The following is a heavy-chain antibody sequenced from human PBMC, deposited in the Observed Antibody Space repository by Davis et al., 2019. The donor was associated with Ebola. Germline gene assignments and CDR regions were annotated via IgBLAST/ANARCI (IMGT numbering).Heavy chain of an antibody. Sequence: GESLEISFNGSGYSFTSYWIGWVRQLPGKGLEWMEIIYPGDSDTRYSPSFLGQVTISADKSISTAYLQWSSLKASDTAMYYCARRSGSRTFDYWGQGTLVTVSS. CDR2: IYPGDSDT. CDR1: GYSFTSYW. J-gene: IGHJ4*02. CDR3: ARRSGSRTFDY. V-gene: IGHV5-51*01. D-gene: IGHD6-25*01.